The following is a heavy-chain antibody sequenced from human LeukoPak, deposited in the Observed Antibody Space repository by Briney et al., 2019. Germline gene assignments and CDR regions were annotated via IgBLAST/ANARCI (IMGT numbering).Heavy chain of an antibody. CDR2: IYGGGST. CDR3: ARDSIGQQLAYDY. CDR1: GFTFSSHA. V-gene: IGHV3-66*01. J-gene: IGHJ4*02. D-gene: IGHD6-13*01. Sequence: GGSLRLSCAASGFTFSSHAMSWVRQAPGKGLEWVSVIYGGGSTYYADSVKGRFTISRDNSKNTLYLHMNSLRAEDTALYYCARDSIGQQLAYDYWGQGTLVTVSS.